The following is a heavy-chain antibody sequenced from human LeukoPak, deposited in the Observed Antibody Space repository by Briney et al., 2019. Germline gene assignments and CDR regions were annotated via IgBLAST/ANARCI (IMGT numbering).Heavy chain of an antibody. J-gene: IGHJ4*02. V-gene: IGHV3-15*01. Sequence: GGSLRLSCAASGFTFSNAWMNWVRQAPGKGLEWVGRFKSKTDGGTTDYAAPVKGRFTISRDDSKTTLYLQMNSLKTEDTAVYYCTTRYCSGGRCDYWGQGTLVTVSS. D-gene: IGHD2-15*01. CDR1: GFTFSNAW. CDR2: FKSKTDGGTT. CDR3: TTRYCSGGRCDY.